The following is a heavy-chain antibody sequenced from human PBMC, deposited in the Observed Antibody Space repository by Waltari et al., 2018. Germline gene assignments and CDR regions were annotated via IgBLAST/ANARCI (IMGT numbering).Heavy chain of an antibody. Sequence: QVQLQQWGAGLLKPSETLSLTCAVYGGSFSGYYWSWIRQPPGKGLEWIGEINHSGSTNNRPSLKSRVTISVDTSKNQFSLKRSSVTAAETAVYYCARGGGGGAPRIRHYYYYYYMDVWGKGTTVTVSS. CDR2: INHSGST. J-gene: IGHJ6*03. D-gene: IGHD2-15*01. CDR1: GGSFSGYY. CDR3: ARGGGGGAPRIRHYYYYYYMDV. V-gene: IGHV4-34*01.